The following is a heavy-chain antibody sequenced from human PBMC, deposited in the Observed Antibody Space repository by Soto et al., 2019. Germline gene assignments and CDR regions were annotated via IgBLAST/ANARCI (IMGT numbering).Heavy chain of an antibody. Sequence: GGSLRLSCAASGFTFSNYAMSGVRQAPGKVLKWVSAFGGSGGGSFYADSVKGRFTISRDNSKNTLYLQMSSLRADDTAVYYCAKVDTAMVIFDYWGQGTLVTVSS. J-gene: IGHJ4*02. CDR2: FGGSGGGS. CDR1: GFTFSNYA. V-gene: IGHV3-23*01. D-gene: IGHD5-18*01. CDR3: AKVDTAMVIFDY.